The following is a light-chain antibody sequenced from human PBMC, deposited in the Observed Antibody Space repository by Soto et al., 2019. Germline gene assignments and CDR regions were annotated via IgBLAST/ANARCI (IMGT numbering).Light chain of an antibody. V-gene: IGKV3-15*01. Sequence: EILMSQSPASLSLSRGERATLSGRASRNVGSKLAWYMQKPGQSPRLLISGASTRAADFPARFSGSGSGTEFILTISSLQSEDFAFYYCQQYDDWPWTFGQGTKVDI. CDR2: GAS. CDR1: RNVGSK. CDR3: QQYDDWPWT. J-gene: IGKJ1*01.